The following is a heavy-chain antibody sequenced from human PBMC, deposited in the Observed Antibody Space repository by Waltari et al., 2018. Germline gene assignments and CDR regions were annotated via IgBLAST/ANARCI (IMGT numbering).Heavy chain of an antibody. J-gene: IGHJ4*02. CDR3: ARDSSSGWFSFDY. CDR1: GGSISSYY. V-gene: IGHV4-59*01. CDR2: IYYSGST. D-gene: IGHD6-19*01. Sequence: QVQLQESGPGLVKPSETLSLTCTVSGGSISSYYWSWIRQPPGKGLEWIGYIYYSGSTNYNPSLKRRVTISVDTSKNQFSLKLSSVTAADTAVYYCARDSSSGWFSFDYWGQGTLVTVSS.